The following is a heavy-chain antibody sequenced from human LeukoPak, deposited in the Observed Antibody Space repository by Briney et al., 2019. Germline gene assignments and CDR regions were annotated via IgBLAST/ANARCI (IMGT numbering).Heavy chain of an antibody. V-gene: IGHV4-61*02. J-gene: IGHJ4*02. CDR2: IYTSGST. CDR1: GGSISSGSYY. Sequence: SETLSLTCTVSGGSISSGSYYWSWIRQPAGKGLEWIGRIYTSGSTNYNPSLKSRVTISVDTSKNQFSLKLSSVTAADTAVYYCARGAATVTTPFDYWGQGTLVTVSS. D-gene: IGHD4-17*01. CDR3: ARGAATVTTPFDY.